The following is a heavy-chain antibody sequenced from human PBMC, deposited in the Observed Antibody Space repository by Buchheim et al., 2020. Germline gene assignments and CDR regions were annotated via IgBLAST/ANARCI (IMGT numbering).Heavy chain of an antibody. CDR3: ARDWLADTAMPHNWFGP. J-gene: IGHJ5*02. CDR2: ISSSSSYI. D-gene: IGHD5-18*01. CDR1: GFTFSSYS. Sequence: EVQLVESGGGLVKPGGSLRLSCAASGFTFSSYSMNWVRQAPGKGLEWVSSISSSSSYIYYADSVKGRFTISRDNAKNSLYLQMNSLRAEDTAVYYCARDWLADTAMPHNWFGPWGQGTL. V-gene: IGHV3-21*01.